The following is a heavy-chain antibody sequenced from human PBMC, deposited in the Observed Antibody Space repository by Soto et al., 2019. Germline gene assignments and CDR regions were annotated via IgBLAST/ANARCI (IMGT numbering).Heavy chain of an antibody. V-gene: IGHV1-18*01. D-gene: IGHD6-19*01. Sequence: ASVKVSCKASGYTFTSYGISWVRQAPGQGLEWMGWISAYNGNTNYAQKLQGRVTMTTDTSTSTAYMELRSLRSDDTAVYYCARIALAGIGANWFDPCGQQYLVTVSS. CDR1: GYTFTSYG. CDR2: ISAYNGNT. J-gene: IGHJ5*02. CDR3: ARIALAGIGANWFDP.